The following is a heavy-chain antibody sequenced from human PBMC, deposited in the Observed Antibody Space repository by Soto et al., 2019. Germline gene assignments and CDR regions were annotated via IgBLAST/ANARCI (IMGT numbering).Heavy chain of an antibody. Sequence: PGGSLRLSCAVPGFDFTTYAMHWVRQTPDKGLEWVAIIWFDGIKEFYAESVRGRFTISIDTSKNTVFLQMNNVRAEDTALYYCTRATFDVWGQGTTVTVSS. CDR2: IWFDGIKE. CDR1: GFDFTTYA. CDR3: TRATFDV. J-gene: IGHJ6*02. V-gene: IGHV3-33*01.